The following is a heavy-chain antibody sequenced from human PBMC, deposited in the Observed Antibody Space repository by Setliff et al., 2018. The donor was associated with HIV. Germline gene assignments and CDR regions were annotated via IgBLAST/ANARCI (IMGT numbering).Heavy chain of an antibody. D-gene: IGHD3-10*01. CDR2: MNSKGES. Sequence: SETMSLTCTVSGGSITVDNYFWGWIRHPPGKGMEWIGIMNSKGESFYNASFTNGVLISIDTSTNRFSLTMTSGTAADTAVYYGARHRQISDWFDPWGQGILVTVSS. J-gene: IGHJ5*02. V-gene: IGHV4-39*01. CDR1: GGSITVDNYF. CDR3: ARHRQISDWFDP.